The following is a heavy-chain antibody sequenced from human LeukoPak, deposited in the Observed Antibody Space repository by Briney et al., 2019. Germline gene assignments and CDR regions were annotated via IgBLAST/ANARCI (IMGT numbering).Heavy chain of an antibody. CDR2: IWYDGSNK. J-gene: IGHJ6*04. CDR1: GFSFSSYG. Sequence: PGRSLRLSSAASGFSFSSYGMDCVPQAPGKGLEWEAVIWYDGSNKYSTDSSEGRFTISRNNSKNTLYLRIARLRPEARSVNYVARGLGELTNYGMGVWGKGTTVTVSS. D-gene: IGHD3-10*01. CDR3: ARGLGELTNYGMGV. V-gene: IGHV3-33*01.